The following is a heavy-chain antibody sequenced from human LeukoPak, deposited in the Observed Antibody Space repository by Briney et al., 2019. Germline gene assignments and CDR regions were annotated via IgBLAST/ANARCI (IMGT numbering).Heavy chain of an antibody. D-gene: IGHD3-3*01. CDR1: GFTFSNYW. V-gene: IGHV3-74*01. CDR3: AKGNDYWRGFIAD. CDR2: IKGDESGT. J-gene: IGHJ4*02. Sequence: PGGSLRLSCVGSGFTFSNYWMHWVRQVPGKGLVRVSQIKGDESGTSYADSVKGRFTISRDNAKNTLYLQMDSLRGEDTAVYFCAKGNDYWRGFIADWGQGTLVTVST.